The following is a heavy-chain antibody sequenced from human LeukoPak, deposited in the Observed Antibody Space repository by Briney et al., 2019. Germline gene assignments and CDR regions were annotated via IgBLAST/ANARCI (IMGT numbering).Heavy chain of an antibody. Sequence: GESLNISCKGSGYRFNAYWIAWVRQMPGKGLEWMGIIYPDDSDTRYSPSFQGQVTISADKSVRTAYLQWSSLKASDTAMYYCARPNITSYYDSRGYDAFDVWGQGTMVTVSS. J-gene: IGHJ3*01. CDR3: ARPNITSYYDSRGYDAFDV. D-gene: IGHD3-22*01. CDR2: IYPDDSDT. CDR1: GYRFNAYW. V-gene: IGHV5-51*01.